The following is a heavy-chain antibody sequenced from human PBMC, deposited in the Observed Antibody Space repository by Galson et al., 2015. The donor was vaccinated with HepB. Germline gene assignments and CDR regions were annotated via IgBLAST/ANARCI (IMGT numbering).Heavy chain of an antibody. CDR3: ARDFWSGPVDY. CDR2: INPNSGGT. V-gene: IGHV1-2*06. D-gene: IGHD3-3*01. CDR1: GYTFTGYY. Sequence: SVKVSCKASGYTFTGYYMHWVRQAPGQGLEWMGRINPNSGGTNYAQKFQGRVTMTRDTSISTSYMELSRLRSDDTAVYYCARDFWSGPVDYWGQGTLVTVSS. J-gene: IGHJ4*02.